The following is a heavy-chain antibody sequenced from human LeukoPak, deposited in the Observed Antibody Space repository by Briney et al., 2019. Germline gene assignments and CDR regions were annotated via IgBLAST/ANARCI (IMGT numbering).Heavy chain of an antibody. CDR1: GYTFTSYG. Sequence: APVKVSCKASGYTFTSYGISWVRQAPGQGLEWMGWISAYNGNTNYAQKLQGRVTMTTDTSTSTAYMELRSLRSDDTAVYYCARDSITMVRGVHKSWFDPWGQGTLVTVSS. J-gene: IGHJ5*02. D-gene: IGHD3-10*01. V-gene: IGHV1-18*01. CDR2: ISAYNGNT. CDR3: ARDSITMVRGVHKSWFDP.